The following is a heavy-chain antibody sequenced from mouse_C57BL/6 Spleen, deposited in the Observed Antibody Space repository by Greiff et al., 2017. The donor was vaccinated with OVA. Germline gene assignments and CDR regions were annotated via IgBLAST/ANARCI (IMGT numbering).Heavy chain of an antibody. CDR3: ARCSTAPDY. CDR2: INPGSGGT. J-gene: IGHJ2*01. CDR1: GYAFTNYL. Sequence: VKLQESGAELVRPGTSVKVSCKASGYAFTNYLIEWVKQRPGQGLEWIGVINPGSGGTNYNEKFKGKATLTADKSSSTAYMQLSSLTSEDSAVYFCARCSTAPDYWGQGTTLTVSS. V-gene: IGHV1-54*01. D-gene: IGHD4-1*02.